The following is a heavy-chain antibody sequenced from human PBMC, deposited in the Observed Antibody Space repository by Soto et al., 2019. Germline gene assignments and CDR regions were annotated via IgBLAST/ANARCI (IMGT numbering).Heavy chain of an antibody. D-gene: IGHD6-13*01. CDR3: AKGIAAAGTGYNYYGMDV. J-gene: IGHJ6*02. Sequence: PGGSLRLSCAASGFTFSNYGIHWVRQAPGKGLEWVAVISYDGSNKYYADSVKGRFTISRDNSKNTLYLQMNSLRADDTTVYYCAKGIAAAGTGYNYYGMDVWGQGTTVTVSS. V-gene: IGHV3-30*18. CDR1: GFTFSNYG. CDR2: ISYDGSNK.